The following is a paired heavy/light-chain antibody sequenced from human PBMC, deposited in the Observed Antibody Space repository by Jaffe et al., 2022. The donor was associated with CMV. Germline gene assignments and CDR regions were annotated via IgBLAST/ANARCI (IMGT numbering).Light chain of an antibody. V-gene: IGKV3-15*01. CDR2: GAS. J-gene: IGKJ2*01. CDR3: QQYNNWPPP. CDR1: QSVSSN. Sequence: EIVMTQSPATLSVSPGERATLSCRASQSVSSNLAWYQQKPGQAPRLLIYGASTRATGIPARFSGSGSGTEFTLTISSLQSEDFAVYYCQQYNNWPPPFGQGTKLEIK.
Heavy chain of an antibody. Sequence: EVQLLESGGGLVQPGGSLRLSCAASGFTFSSYAMSWVRQAPGKGLEWVSAISGSGGSTYYADSVKGRFTISRDNSKNTLYLQMNSLRAEDTAVYYCAKDGGVYDILTGYYKPYYFDYWGQGTLVTVSS. V-gene: IGHV3-23*01. CDR3: AKDGGVYDILTGYYKPYYFDY. J-gene: IGHJ4*02. CDR2: ISGSGGST. CDR1: GFTFSSYA. D-gene: IGHD3-9*01.